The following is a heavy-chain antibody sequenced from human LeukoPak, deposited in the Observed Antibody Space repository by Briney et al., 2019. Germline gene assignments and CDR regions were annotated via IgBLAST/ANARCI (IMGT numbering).Heavy chain of an antibody. J-gene: IGHJ4*02. Sequence: GGSLRLSCAASGFIFCGDFMSWVRQAPGKGLEWVSVIYSDGSTYYADSVKGRFTISRDNSKNTLDLQMTGLRAEDTAVYYCARERGRGRDSPWFDYWGQGTLVTVSS. D-gene: IGHD1-26*01. CDR2: IYSDGST. CDR1: GFIFCGDF. CDR3: ARERGRGRDSPWFDY. V-gene: IGHV3-53*01.